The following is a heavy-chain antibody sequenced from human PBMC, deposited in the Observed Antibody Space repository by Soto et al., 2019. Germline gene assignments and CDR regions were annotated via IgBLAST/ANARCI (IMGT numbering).Heavy chain of an antibody. V-gene: IGHV4-59*01. Sequence: SETLSLTCTVSGGSISSYYWSWIRQPPGKGLEWIGYIYYSGSTNYNPSLKSRVTISVDTSKNQFSLKLSSVTAADTAVYYCARVSTITLGELPLLDYWGQGTLVTVSS. J-gene: IGHJ4*02. CDR1: GGSISSYY. CDR3: ARVSTITLGELPLLDY. CDR2: IYYSGST. D-gene: IGHD3-16*01.